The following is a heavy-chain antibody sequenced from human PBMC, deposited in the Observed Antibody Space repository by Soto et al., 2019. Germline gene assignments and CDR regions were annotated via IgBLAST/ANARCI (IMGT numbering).Heavy chain of an antibody. CDR1: GFTFSSYA. D-gene: IGHD3-22*01. CDR2: ISGSGDST. Sequence: PGGSLRLSCAASGFTFSSYAMSWVRQAPGKGLEWVSAISGSGDSTYYADSVKGRFTISRDNSKNTLYLQMNSLRAEDTAVYYCAKTLGRGYDSSGYYSNWFDPWGQGTLVTVSS. CDR3: AKTLGRGYDSSGYYSNWFDP. J-gene: IGHJ5*02. V-gene: IGHV3-23*01.